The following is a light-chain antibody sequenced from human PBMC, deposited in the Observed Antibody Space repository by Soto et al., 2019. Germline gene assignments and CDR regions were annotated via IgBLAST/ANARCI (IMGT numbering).Light chain of an antibody. CDR3: CSYAGTYTFV. Sequence: QSVLTQPRSVSGSPGQSVTISCAGTSSDVGHYNYVSWYQQHPGKAPKLIIYDVSQRPSGVPDRFSGSKSGNTASLTISGLQAEDEAGYYCCSYAGTYTFVFVTGTKVTVL. CDR1: SSDVGHYNY. J-gene: IGLJ1*01. V-gene: IGLV2-11*01. CDR2: DVS.